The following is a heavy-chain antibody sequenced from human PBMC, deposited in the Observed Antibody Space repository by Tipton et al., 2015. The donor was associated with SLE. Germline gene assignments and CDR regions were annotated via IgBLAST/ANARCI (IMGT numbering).Heavy chain of an antibody. CDR1: GGSISDGAYY. Sequence: TLSLTCSVSGGSISDGAYYWSWIRQPPGKGLEWIGYIYYSGSTNYNPSLKSRVTISVDTSKNQFSLKLSSVTAADTAVYYCARGGLGVSYYYYMDVWGKGTTVTVSS. J-gene: IGHJ6*03. V-gene: IGHV4-61*08. CDR3: ARGGLGVSYYYYMDV. CDR2: IYYSGST. D-gene: IGHD1-26*01.